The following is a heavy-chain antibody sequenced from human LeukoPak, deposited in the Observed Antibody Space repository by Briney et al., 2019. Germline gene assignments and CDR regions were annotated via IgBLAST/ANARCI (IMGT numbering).Heavy chain of an antibody. CDR1: GFTFSDYY. CDR2: ISSSGSTI. Sequence: KAGGSLRLSCAASGFTFSDYYMSWIRQAPGEGREWVSYISSSGSTIYYADAVKGRFTISSDNAKNSLYLQMNSLRAEDTAVYYCARDFTLRGATDFDYWGQGTLVTVSS. V-gene: IGHV3-11*01. CDR3: ARDFTLRGATDFDY. J-gene: IGHJ4*02. D-gene: IGHD1-26*01.